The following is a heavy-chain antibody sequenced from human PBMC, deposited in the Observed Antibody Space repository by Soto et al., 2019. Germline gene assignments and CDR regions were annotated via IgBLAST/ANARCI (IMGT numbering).Heavy chain of an antibody. Sequence: GGSLRLSCAASGFTFSSYGMHWVRQAPGKGLEWVAVISYDGSNKYYAASVKGRFTISRDKSNNSLFLQMTSLRAEATAIYYWGKCGCSSWIDVIDNWGQGTMVTVSS. CDR2: ISYDGSNK. CDR3: GKCGCSSWIDVIDN. D-gene: IGHD6-13*01. J-gene: IGHJ4*02. CDR1: GFTFSSYG. V-gene: IGHV3-30*18.